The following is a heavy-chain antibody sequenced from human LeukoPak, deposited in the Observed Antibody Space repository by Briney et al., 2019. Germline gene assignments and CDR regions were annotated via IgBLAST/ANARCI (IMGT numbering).Heavy chain of an antibody. J-gene: IGHJ4*02. Sequence: GASVKVSCKASGYTFTSYGISWVRQAPGQGLEWMGWISAYNGNTNYAQKLQGRVTMTTDTSTSTAYMELRSLRSDDTAVYYCARDPHFTYYYGSGSYIDYWGQGTLVTVSS. CDR1: GYTFTSYG. V-gene: IGHV1-18*01. CDR2: ISAYNGNT. D-gene: IGHD3-10*01. CDR3: ARDPHFTYYYGSGSYIDY.